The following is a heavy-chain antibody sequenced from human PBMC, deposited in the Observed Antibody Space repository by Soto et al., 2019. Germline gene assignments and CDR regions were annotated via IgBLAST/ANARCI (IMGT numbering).Heavy chain of an antibody. V-gene: IGHV1-3*01. J-gene: IGHJ4*02. CDR3: ARSIVVVTAADY. D-gene: IGHD2-21*02. CDR1: GYTFTSYA. CDR2: INAGNGNT. Sequence: QVPLVQSGAGVKKPGASVKGSCKASGYTFTSYAMPWVRQAPGQRLEWMGWINAGNGNTKYSQKFQGRVTITRDTSASTAYMELSSLRSEDTAVYYCARSIVVVTAADYWGQGTLVTVSS.